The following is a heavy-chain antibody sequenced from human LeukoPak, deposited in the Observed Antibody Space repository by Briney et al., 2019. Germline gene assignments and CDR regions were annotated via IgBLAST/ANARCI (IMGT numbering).Heavy chain of an antibody. J-gene: IGHJ4*02. Sequence: ASVKVSCKASGYTFTSYDINWVRQAPGQGLEWMGWMNPNSGNTGYEQKFQGRVTITRNTSISTAYMELSSLRSEDTAVYYCARGSNSRGSKIAAAGSLCDYWGQGTLVTVSS. D-gene: IGHD6-13*01. V-gene: IGHV1-8*03. CDR1: GYTFTSYD. CDR3: ARGSNSRGSKIAAAGSLCDY. CDR2: MNPNSGNT.